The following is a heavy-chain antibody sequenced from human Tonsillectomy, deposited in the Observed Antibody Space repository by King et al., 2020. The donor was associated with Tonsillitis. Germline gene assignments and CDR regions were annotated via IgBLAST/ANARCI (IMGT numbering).Heavy chain of an antibody. CDR3: ARDAKRPFYDGDYRYYYYGMDV. CDR1: GFTFSSYA. Sequence: VQLVESGGGVVQPGRSLRLSCAASGFTFSSYAMHWVRQAPGKGLEWVAVISYDGSNKYYADSVKGRFTISRHNSKNTLYLQMNRLRAEDTAVYCCARDAKRPFYDGDYRYYYYGMDVWGQGTTVTVSS. J-gene: IGHJ6*02. CDR2: ISYDGSNK. V-gene: IGHV3-30*04. D-gene: IGHD4-17*01.